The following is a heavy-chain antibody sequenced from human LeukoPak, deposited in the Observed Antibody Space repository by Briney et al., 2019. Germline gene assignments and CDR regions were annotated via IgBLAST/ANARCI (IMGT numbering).Heavy chain of an antibody. V-gene: IGHV3-11*04. CDR1: GFTFSDYY. CDR2: IGNGGSTL. CDR3: ARDIPQTGAPGELDY. J-gene: IGHJ4*02. D-gene: IGHD1-1*01. Sequence: KPGGSLRLSCAASGFTFSDYYMSWIRQAPGKGLEWVSYIGNGGSTLYYADSVKGRFTISRANAKNSLYLQMNSLRAEDTAVYYCARDIPQTGAPGELDYWGQGTLVTVSS.